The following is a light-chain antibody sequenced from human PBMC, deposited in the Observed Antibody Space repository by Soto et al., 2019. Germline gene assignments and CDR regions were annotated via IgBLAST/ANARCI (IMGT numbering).Light chain of an antibody. CDR2: GAS. V-gene: IGKV3-20*01. J-gene: IGKJ5*01. CDR3: QHFGGTTFT. CDR1: QSVSSSY. Sequence: PGEIVPLSCMSSQSVSSSYLTWYQQKPGQAPRLLIYGASTRATSIPARFSGSGSGTHFTLTISRLEPGDFAVYYCQHFGGTTFTFGQGTRLEIK.